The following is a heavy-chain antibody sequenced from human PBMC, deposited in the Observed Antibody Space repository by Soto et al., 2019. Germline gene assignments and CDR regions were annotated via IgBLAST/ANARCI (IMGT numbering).Heavy chain of an antibody. D-gene: IGHD2-2*02. Sequence: ASVKVSCKASGYTFGTYDINWVRQAAGQGLEWLGRANPSSGNTGYAQKFQGRVTMTRDTSITTAYMELSSLRSEDTAVYFCARSPACGTCYTDLDLWGQGTLVTVSS. CDR2: ANPSSGNT. V-gene: IGHV1-8*01. CDR3: ARSPACGTCYTDLDL. CDR1: GYTFGTYD. J-gene: IGHJ4*02.